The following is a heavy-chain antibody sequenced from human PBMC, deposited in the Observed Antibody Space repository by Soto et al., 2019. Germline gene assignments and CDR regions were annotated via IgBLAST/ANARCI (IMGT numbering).Heavy chain of an antibody. CDR1: GYTFTSYG. J-gene: IGHJ4*02. CDR3: ATRSQAFDY. V-gene: IGHV1-18*01. Sequence: QVQLVQPGPEVKKPGASVKVSCKTSGYTFTSYGISWVRQAPGQGLEWMGWISTDKGKTNYAQKFQGRVTMTTDTSTSTAYMELRSLRSDDTAVYYCATRSQAFDYWGQGTLVTVSS. CDR2: ISTDKGKT.